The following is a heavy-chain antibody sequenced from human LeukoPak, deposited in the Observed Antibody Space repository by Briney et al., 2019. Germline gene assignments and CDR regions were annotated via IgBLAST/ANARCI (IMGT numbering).Heavy chain of an antibody. CDR1: GGTFSSYV. J-gene: IGHJ4*02. CDR3: ARNLYGGNSWDVFDY. Sequence: SVKVSCKASGGTFSSYVINWVRQAPGQGLEWMGGIMPISGTANHAQKLQGRVTITADKSTSTAYMELSSLRSEDTAVYYCARNLYGGNSWDVFDYWGQGTLVTVSS. D-gene: IGHD4-23*01. CDR2: IMPISGTA. V-gene: IGHV1-69*06.